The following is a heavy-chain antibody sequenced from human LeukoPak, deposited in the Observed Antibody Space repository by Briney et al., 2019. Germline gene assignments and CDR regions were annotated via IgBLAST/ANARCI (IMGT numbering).Heavy chain of an antibody. D-gene: IGHD3-10*01. CDR3: AKLLRGTVVPFYDY. V-gene: IGHV3-23*01. CDR2: ISGSGGST. CDR1: GITFSTSA. J-gene: IGHJ4*02. Sequence: PGGSLRLSCAASGITFSTSAMSWVRQAPGKGLEWVSAISGSGGSTYYADSVKGRFTISRDNSKSTLHLQMNSLRVDDTAVYYCAKLLRGTVVPFYDYWGQGTRSPSPQ.